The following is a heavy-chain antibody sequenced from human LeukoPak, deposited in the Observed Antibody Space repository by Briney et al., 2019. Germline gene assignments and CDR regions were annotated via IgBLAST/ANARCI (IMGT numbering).Heavy chain of an antibody. CDR3: ARGEEADYYDSSGYYGY. D-gene: IGHD3-22*01. CDR2: IYYSGST. Sequence: SETLSLTCTVSGGSISSSSYYWGWIRQPPGKGLEWIGSIYYSGSTYYNPSLKSRVTISVDTSKNQFSLKLSSVTAADTAVYHCARGEEADYYDSSGYYGYWGQGTLVTVSS. V-gene: IGHV4-39*07. J-gene: IGHJ4*02. CDR1: GGSISSSSYY.